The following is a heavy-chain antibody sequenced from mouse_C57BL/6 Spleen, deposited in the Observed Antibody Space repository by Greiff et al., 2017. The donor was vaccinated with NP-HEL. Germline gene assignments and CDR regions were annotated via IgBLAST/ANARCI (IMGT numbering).Heavy chain of an antibody. V-gene: IGHV1-62-2*01. D-gene: IGHD1-1*02. CDR1: GYTFTEYT. CDR3: ARPANYGDPYAMDY. Sequence: QVQLKQSGAELVKPGASVKLSCKASGYTFTEYTIHWVKQRSGQGLEWIGWFYPGGGSIKYNEKFKGQATLTADNSSSTVYMELSSLTSEDSAVYFCARPANYGDPYAMDYWGQGTSVTVSS. J-gene: IGHJ4*01. CDR2: FYPGGGSI.